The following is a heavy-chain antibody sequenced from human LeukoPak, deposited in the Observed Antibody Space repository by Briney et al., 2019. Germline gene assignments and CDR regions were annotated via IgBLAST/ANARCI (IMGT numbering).Heavy chain of an antibody. CDR1: GGSISSYY. Sequence: SETLSLTCTVSGGSISSYYWSWIRQPAGKGLEWIGRIYTSGSTNYNPSLKSRVTISVDTSKNQFSLKLSSVTAADTAVYYCVRHRCSGGSCYPMNWFDPWGQGTLVTVSS. D-gene: IGHD2-15*01. CDR2: IYTSGST. J-gene: IGHJ5*02. V-gene: IGHV4-4*07. CDR3: VRHRCSGGSCYPMNWFDP.